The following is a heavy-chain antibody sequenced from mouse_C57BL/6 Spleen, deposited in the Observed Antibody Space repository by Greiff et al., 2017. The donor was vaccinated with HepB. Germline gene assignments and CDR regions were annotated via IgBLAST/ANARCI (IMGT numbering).Heavy chain of an antibody. D-gene: IGHD1-2*01. Sequence: QVQLKESGPGLVQPSQSLSITCTVSGFSLTSYGVHWVRQSPGKGLEWLGVIWSGGSTDYNAAFISRLSISKDNSKSQVFFKMHSLQADDTAIYCCARSHYDGGGPYYWGQGTTLTVSS. CDR3: ARSHYDGGGPYY. J-gene: IGHJ2*01. CDR2: IWSGGST. CDR1: GFSLTSYG. V-gene: IGHV2-2*01.